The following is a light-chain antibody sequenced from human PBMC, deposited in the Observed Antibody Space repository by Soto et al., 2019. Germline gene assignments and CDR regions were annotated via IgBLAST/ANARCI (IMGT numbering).Light chain of an antibody. CDR3: SSFAGDNTLV. CDR2: EVY. V-gene: IGLV2-8*01. CDR1: GSDIAVYDF. J-gene: IGLJ2*01. Sequence: QSALTQPPSASGCPGQSVTISCAGTGSDIAVYDFVSWYQQHPDKAPKLIIYEVYKRPSGVPDRFSASKSGNTASLTVSGLQAEDEADYYCSSFAGDNTLVFGGGTKVTVL.